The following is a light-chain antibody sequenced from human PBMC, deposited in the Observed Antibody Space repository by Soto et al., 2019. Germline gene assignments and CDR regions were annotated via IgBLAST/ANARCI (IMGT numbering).Light chain of an antibody. CDR2: EVS. Sequence: QSVLTQPASVSGSPGQSITISCTGTSSDVGGYNYVSWYQQHPGKAPKLMIYEVSNRPSGVSNRFSGSKSGNTASLTISGLQAEDEADYYCQSFDSSLNERVFGGGTKVTVL. CDR1: SSDVGGYNY. V-gene: IGLV2-14*01. J-gene: IGLJ3*02. CDR3: QSFDSSLNERV.